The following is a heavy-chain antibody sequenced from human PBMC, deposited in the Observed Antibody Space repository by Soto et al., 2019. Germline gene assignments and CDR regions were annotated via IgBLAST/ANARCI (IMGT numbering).Heavy chain of an antibody. Sequence: PSETLSLTCTVSGGSISSGDYYWSWIRQPPGKGLEWIGYIYYSGSTYYNPSLKSRVTISVDTSKNQFSLKLSSVTAADTAVYYCARASYDHYDFWSGYYDFDYWGQGTQVTVS. CDR2: IYYSGST. J-gene: IGHJ4*02. D-gene: IGHD3-3*01. CDR3: ARASYDHYDFWSGYYDFDY. CDR1: GGSISSGDYY. V-gene: IGHV4-30-4*01.